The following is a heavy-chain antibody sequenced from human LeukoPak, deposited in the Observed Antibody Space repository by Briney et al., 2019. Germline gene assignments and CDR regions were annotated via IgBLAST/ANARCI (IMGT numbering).Heavy chain of an antibody. V-gene: IGHV3-73*01. Sequence: QPGGSLTLFCAASGFTFSGSAMHWVRQASGKGLEWVGRIRSKANSYATAYAASVKGRFTISRDDSKNTAYLQMNSLKTEDTAVYYCTTGCSSTSCDIDYWGQGALATVSS. J-gene: IGHJ4*02. CDR3: TTGCSSTSCDIDY. D-gene: IGHD2-2*01. CDR2: IRSKANSYAT. CDR1: GFTFSGSA.